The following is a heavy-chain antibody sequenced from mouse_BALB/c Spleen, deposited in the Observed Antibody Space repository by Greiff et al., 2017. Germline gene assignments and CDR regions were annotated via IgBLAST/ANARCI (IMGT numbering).Heavy chain of an antibody. CDR2: ISSGGSYT. V-gene: IGHV5-6-4*01. J-gene: IGHJ3*01. D-gene: IGHD2-4*01. CDR3: TRIYYDYDAGFAY. CDR1: GFTFSSYT. Sequence: EVMLVESGGGLVKPGGSLKLSCAASGFTFSSYTMSWVRQTPEKRLEWVATISSGGSYTYYPDSVKGRFTISRDNAKNTLYLQMSSLKSEDTAMYYCTRIYYDYDAGFAYWGQGTLVTVSA.